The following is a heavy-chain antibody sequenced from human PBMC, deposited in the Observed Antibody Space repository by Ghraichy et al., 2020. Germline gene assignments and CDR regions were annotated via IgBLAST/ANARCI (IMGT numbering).Heavy chain of an antibody. J-gene: IGHJ5*02. D-gene: IGHD3-22*01. CDR3: ARVHPVRSASGRITMIVVVTRGGYGWFDP. CDR2: INHSGST. V-gene: IGHV4-34*01. CDR1: GGSFSGYY. Sequence: SQTLSLTCAVYGGSFSGYYWSWIRQPPGKGLEWIGEINHSGSTNYNPSLKSRVTISVDTSKNQFSLKLSSVTAADTAVYYCARVHPVRSASGRITMIVVVTRGGYGWFDPWGQGTLVTVSS.